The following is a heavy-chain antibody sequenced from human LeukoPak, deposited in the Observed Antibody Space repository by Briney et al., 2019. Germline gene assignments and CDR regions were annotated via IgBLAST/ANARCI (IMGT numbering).Heavy chain of an antibody. D-gene: IGHD6-13*01. CDR3: ARDRGAAAGN. V-gene: IGHV3-53*01. CDR1: GFNVSNNY. J-gene: IGHJ4*02. Sequence: PGGSLRLSCAASGFNVSNNYMSWVRQAPGKGLEWVSVIYRGGSTYYADSVKGRFITSRDNSKNTVYLQMDSLRAEDTAVYYCARDRGAAAGNWGQGTLVTVSS. CDR2: IYRGGST.